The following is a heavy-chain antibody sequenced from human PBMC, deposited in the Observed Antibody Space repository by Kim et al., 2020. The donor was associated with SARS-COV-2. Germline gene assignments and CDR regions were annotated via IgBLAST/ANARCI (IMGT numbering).Heavy chain of an antibody. CDR2: ISSSSSTI. V-gene: IGHV3-48*02. J-gene: IGHJ4*02. D-gene: IGHD4-17*01. Sequence: GGSLRLSCAASGFTFSSYSMNWVRQAPGKGLEWVSYISSSSSTIYYADSVKGRFTISRDNAKNSLYLQMNSLRDEDTAVYYCARLPYGDYPYYFDYWGQGTLVTVSP. CDR1: GFTFSSYS. CDR3: ARLPYGDYPYYFDY.